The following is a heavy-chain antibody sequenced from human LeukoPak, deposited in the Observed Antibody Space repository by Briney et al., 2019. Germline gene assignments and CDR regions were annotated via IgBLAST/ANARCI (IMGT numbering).Heavy chain of an antibody. CDR3: AKSQYSFGSGSTRPLFDY. D-gene: IGHD3-10*01. Sequence: GAAVKVSCKTSGYTFTAYYIHWVRQAPGQGLEWVGWINPSSGGTYFAQKFEARVTLTRDTSINTAHMEMRGLTSDDTAVYYCAKSQYSFGSGSTRPLFDYWGQGTLVTVSS. CDR1: GYTFTAYY. V-gene: IGHV1-2*02. J-gene: IGHJ4*02. CDR2: INPSSGGT.